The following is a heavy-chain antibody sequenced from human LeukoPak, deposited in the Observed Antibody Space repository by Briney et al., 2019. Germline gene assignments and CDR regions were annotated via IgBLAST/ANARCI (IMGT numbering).Heavy chain of an antibody. CDR2: IYYSGSA. D-gene: IGHD6-13*01. Sequence: SQTLSLTCTVSGVSISSGGYYWSWIRQHPGKGLEWIGYIYYSGSAYYNPSLKSRVTISVDTSKNQFSLKLSSVTAADTAVYYCAGLAAAGTPHYWGQGTLVTVSS. CDR1: GVSISSGGYY. V-gene: IGHV4-31*03. J-gene: IGHJ4*02. CDR3: AGLAAAGTPHY.